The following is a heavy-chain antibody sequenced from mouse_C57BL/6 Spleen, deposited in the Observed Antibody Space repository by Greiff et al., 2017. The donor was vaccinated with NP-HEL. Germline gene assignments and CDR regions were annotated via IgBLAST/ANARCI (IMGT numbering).Heavy chain of an antibody. CDR1: GYTFTSYG. CDR2: IYPRSGNT. Sequence: VQLQQSGAELARPGASVKLSCKASGYTFTSYGISWVKQRTGQGLEWIGEIYPRSGNTYYNEKFKGKATLTADKSSSTAYMELRSLTSEDSAVYFCARSDGYPYYFDYWGQGTTLTVSS. V-gene: IGHV1-81*01. J-gene: IGHJ2*01. D-gene: IGHD2-3*01. CDR3: ARSDGYPYYFDY.